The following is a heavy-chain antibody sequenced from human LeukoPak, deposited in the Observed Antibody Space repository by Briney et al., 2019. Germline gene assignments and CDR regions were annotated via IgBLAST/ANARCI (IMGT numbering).Heavy chain of an antibody. V-gene: IGHV1-69*13. Sequence: GASVNLSCKASGGTFSSYSFSWVRQAPGQGLEWLGGIIVIFGTPNYPQKFHGRVTITADESTSTVYMELSSLRSEDTAMYYCEKDGDSSMVTNWCDSWGQGTLVTVSS. CDR1: GGTFSSYS. D-gene: IGHD3-10*01. CDR2: IIVIFGTP. CDR3: EKDGDSSMVTNWCDS. J-gene: IGHJ5*01.